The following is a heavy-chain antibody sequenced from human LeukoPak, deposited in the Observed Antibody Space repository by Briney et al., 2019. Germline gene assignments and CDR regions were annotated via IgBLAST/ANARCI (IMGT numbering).Heavy chain of an antibody. CDR2: VYFSGIT. Sequence: SETLSLTCTVSDDSIRTYHWSWIRQPPGKGLECIGYVYFSGITNYNPSLKSRVTMSVDTSKNQLSLKLSSVTAADTAVYYCARTARLPDSWGQGTLVTVSS. V-gene: IGHV4-4*09. D-gene: IGHD2-21*01. J-gene: IGHJ4*02. CDR3: ARTARLPDS. CDR1: DDSIRTYH.